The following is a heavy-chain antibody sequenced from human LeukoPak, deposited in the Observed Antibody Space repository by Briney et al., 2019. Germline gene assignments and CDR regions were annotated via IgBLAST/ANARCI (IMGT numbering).Heavy chain of an antibody. CDR1: GFTFSSYA. Sequence: TGGSLRLSCAASGFTFSSYAMSWVRQAPGKGLEWVSTISGSGGSTYYADSVKGRFTISRDNSKNTLYLQMNSLRAEDTAVYYCAKAQERGYSGILDYWGQGTLVTVSS. CDR2: ISGSGGST. V-gene: IGHV3-23*01. J-gene: IGHJ4*02. CDR3: AKAQERGYSGILDY. D-gene: IGHD5-12*01.